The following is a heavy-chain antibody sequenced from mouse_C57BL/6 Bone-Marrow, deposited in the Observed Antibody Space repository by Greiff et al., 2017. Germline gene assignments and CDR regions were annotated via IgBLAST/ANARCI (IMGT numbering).Heavy chain of an antibody. J-gene: IGHJ4*01. V-gene: IGHV5-6*01. CDR1: GFTFSSYG. Sequence: EVQGVESGGDLVKPGGSLKLSCAASGFTFSSYGMSWVRQTPDKRLEWVATISSGGSYTYYPDSVKGRFTISRDNAKNTLYLQMSSLKSEETAMYYCARLGLGAMDDWGQGTSVTVSS. D-gene: IGHD4-1*01. CDR2: ISSGGSYT. CDR3: ARLGLGAMDD.